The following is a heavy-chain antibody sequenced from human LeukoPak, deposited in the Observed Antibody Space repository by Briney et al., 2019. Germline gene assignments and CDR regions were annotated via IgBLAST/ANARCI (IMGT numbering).Heavy chain of an antibody. CDR3: ARVRVYYGMDV. J-gene: IGHJ6*02. Sequence: ASVKVSCKASGYTFTSYAMHWVRQAPGQRLEWMGWINAGNGNTKYSQKFQGRVTITRDTSASTAYMELSSLRSEVTAVYYCARVRVYYGMDVWGQGTTVTVPS. V-gene: IGHV1-3*01. CDR2: INAGNGNT. CDR1: GYTFTSYA.